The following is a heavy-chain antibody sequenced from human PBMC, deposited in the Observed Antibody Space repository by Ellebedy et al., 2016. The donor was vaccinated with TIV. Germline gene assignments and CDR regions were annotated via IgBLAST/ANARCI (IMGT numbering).Heavy chain of an antibody. CDR3: ARGTVALQLKYFDS. Sequence: SETLSLXCTVSGGSISSGGYYWSWIRQHPGKGLEWIGYIYYSGSTNYNPSLKSRVTISVDTSKNQFSLKLSSVTAADTAVYYCARGTVALQLKYFDSWGQGTLVIVSS. J-gene: IGHJ4*02. V-gene: IGHV4-61*08. D-gene: IGHD6-19*01. CDR1: GGSISSGGYY. CDR2: IYYSGST.